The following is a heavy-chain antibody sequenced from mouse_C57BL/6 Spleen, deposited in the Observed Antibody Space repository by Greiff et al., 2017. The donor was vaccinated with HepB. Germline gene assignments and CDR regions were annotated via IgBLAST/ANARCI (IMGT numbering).Heavy chain of an antibody. V-gene: IGHV1-50*01. CDR3: ARSGGYYGDY. J-gene: IGHJ2*01. Sequence: QVQLKQPGAELVKPGASVKLSCKASGYTFTSYWMQWVKQRPGQGLEWIGEIDPSDSYTNYNQKFKGKATLTVDTSSSTAYMQLSSLTSEDSAVYYCARSGGYYGDYWGQGTTLTVSS. CDR1: GYTFTSYW. D-gene: IGHD3-2*02. CDR2: IDPSDSYT.